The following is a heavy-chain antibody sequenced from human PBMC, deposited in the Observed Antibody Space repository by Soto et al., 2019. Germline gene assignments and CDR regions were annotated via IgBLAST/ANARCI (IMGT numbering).Heavy chain of an antibody. D-gene: IGHD2-2*01. CDR2: NYHSGST. CDR1: GGSISSGGYS. CDR3: ARVPDR. V-gene: IGHV4-30-2*01. Sequence: QLQLQESASGLVKPSQTLSLTCAVSGGSISSGGYSWSWIRQPPGKGLEWIGYNYHSGSTYYNPSLKSRVTISVDMSKKQFSLKLSSLTAEDTAVYYCARVPDRWGQGTLVTVSS. J-gene: IGHJ5*02.